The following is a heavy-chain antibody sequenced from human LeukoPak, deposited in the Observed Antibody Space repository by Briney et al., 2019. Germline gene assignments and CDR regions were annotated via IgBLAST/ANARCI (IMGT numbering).Heavy chain of an antibody. V-gene: IGHV3-53*01. CDR2: IYSGGST. Sequence: GGSLRLSCAASGFTFSSYAMTWVRQAPGKGLEWVSVIYSGGSTYYADSVKGRFTISRDNSKNTLYLQMNSLRAEDTAVYYCARGTNNGYNYRSYLSYYYYGMDVWGQGTTVTVSS. D-gene: IGHD5-24*01. CDR1: GFTFSSYA. J-gene: IGHJ6*02. CDR3: ARGTNNGYNYRSYLSYYYYGMDV.